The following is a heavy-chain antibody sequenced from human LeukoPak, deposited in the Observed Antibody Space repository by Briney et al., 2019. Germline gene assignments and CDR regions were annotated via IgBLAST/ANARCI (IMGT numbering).Heavy chain of an antibody. D-gene: IGHD3-10*01. J-gene: IGHJ4*02. CDR3: ARVSWPPGSSWYYFDY. CDR2: IYYTGNT. V-gene: IGHV4-30-4*07. CDR1: GGSISSGGYS. Sequence: SETLSLTCAVSGGSISSGGYSWSWIRQPPGKAMEFIAYIYYTGNTYFNPSLKSRVTISVDTSKNQFSLKLSSVTAADTAVYYCARVSWPPGSSWYYFDYWGQGTLVTVTS.